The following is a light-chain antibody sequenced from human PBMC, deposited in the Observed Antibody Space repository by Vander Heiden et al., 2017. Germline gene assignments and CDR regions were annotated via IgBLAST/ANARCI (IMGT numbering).Light chain of an antibody. J-gene: IGLJ1*01. CDR1: DANIGLNN. Sequence: QSVLTQPPSASGTPGQRVTISCSGSDANIGLNNVNWYQQLPGTAPKLLIYNNNQRPSGVPDRFSGSKSGTSASLAIIGLQSEDEADYYCSAWDKWPHVFGTGTKVTV. V-gene: IGLV1-44*01. CDR3: SAWDKWPHV. CDR2: NNN.